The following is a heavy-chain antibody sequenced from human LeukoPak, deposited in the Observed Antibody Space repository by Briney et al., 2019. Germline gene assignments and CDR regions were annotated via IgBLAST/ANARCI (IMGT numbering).Heavy chain of an antibody. CDR3: ANIPSGVRGVLYYFDY. V-gene: IGHV1-69*04. Sequence: SLKVSCMASGGTFSSYAISWVRQAPGQGLEWMGRIIPILGIANYAQKFQGRVTITADKSTSTAYMELSSLRSEDTAVYYCANIPSGVRGVLYYFDYWGQGTLVTVSS. CDR2: IIPILGIA. D-gene: IGHD3-10*01. CDR1: GGTFSSYA. J-gene: IGHJ4*02.